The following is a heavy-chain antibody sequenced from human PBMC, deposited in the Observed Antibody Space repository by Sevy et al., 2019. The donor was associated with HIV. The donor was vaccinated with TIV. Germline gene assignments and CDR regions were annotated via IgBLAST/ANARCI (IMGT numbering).Heavy chain of an antibody. V-gene: IGHV4-61*01. J-gene: IGHJ5*02. CDR2: IYYSGST. D-gene: IGHD1-26*01. Sequence: SETLSLTCTISGGSVSSDNYYWSWIRQPPGKGLEWIGNIYYSGSTNYNPSLKSRVTISVDTSKNQFSLKLSSLTAADTAVYYCARDHSRSYYDSWFDPWGQGTLVTVSS. CDR1: GGSVSSDNYY. CDR3: ARDHSRSYYDSWFDP.